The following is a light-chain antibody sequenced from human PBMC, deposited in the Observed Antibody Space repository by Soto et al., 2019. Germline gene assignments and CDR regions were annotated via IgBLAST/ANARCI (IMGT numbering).Light chain of an antibody. Sequence: VLTQSPGTLSFSXGERATLSLRGSPSVRSRLLAWYQQKPGQXPRLLXSGASSRANGIPDRFSGSGSGTDFTLTISRLEPEDFAVFYCQQYGTSPPTFGQGTKVDI. J-gene: IGKJ1*01. V-gene: IGKV3-20*01. CDR2: GAS. CDR3: QQYGTSPPT. CDR1: PSVRSRL.